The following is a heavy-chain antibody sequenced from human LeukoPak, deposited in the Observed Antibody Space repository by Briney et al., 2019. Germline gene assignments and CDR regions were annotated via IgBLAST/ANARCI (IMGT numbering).Heavy chain of an antibody. CDR1: GFTVSSNY. CDR2: IYSGGST. CDR3: ARVARVSPSYYYYGMDV. D-gene: IGHD6-6*01. V-gene: IGHV3-66*01. J-gene: IGHJ6*02. Sequence: SGGSLRLSCAASGFTVSSNYMSWVRQAPGKGLEWVSVIYSGGSTYYADSVKGRFTISRDNSKNTLYPQMNSLRAEDTAVYYCARVARVSPSYYYYGMDVWGQGTTVTVSS.